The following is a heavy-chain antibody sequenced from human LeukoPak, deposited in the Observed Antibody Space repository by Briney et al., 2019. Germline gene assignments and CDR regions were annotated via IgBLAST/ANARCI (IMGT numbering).Heavy chain of an antibody. V-gene: IGHV3-66*01. CDR1: GFTVSSNY. D-gene: IGHD3-22*01. Sequence: GGSLRLSCAASGFTVSSNYMSWVRQAPGKGLEWVSLLYASGFTQYADSVKGRFTISRDSSKNTLYLQMDNLRMEDTAVYYCARFASSVSSHPVDYWGQGTLVTVSS. CDR2: LYASGFT. J-gene: IGHJ4*02. CDR3: ARFASSVSSHPVDY.